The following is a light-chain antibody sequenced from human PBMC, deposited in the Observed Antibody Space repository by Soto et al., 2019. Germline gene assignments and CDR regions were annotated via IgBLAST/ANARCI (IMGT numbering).Light chain of an antibody. CDR1: QSVSSTF. V-gene: IGKV3-20*01. J-gene: IGKJ4*01. Sequence: EIVLTQSPGTLSLSPGERATLSSRASQSVSSTFLAWYQQKPGQPPSLLIYAASSRATGIPDRFSGSGSGTDFTLTISRLEPEDFAVYFCQQYGSSPLTFGGGTKVEIK. CDR3: QQYGSSPLT. CDR2: AAS.